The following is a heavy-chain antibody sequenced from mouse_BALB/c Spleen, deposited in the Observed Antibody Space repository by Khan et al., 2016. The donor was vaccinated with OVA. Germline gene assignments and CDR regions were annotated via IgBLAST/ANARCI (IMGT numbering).Heavy chain of an antibody. CDR2: IRYDGDS. Sequence: EVQLQESGPGLVKPSQSLSLTCSVTGYSITSGYFWNWIRQFPGNNLEWMGYIRYDGDSNYNPSLKNRISITRDPSKNPFFLKLNSVTPEDTATYDGARGGSSCPAWFAYWGQGTLVTVSA. J-gene: IGHJ3*01. V-gene: IGHV3-6*01. CDR1: GYSITSGYF. CDR3: ARGGSSCPAWFAY. D-gene: IGHD3-1*01.